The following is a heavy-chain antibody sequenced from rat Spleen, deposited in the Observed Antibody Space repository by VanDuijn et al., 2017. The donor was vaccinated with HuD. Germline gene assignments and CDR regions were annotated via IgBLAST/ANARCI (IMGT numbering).Heavy chain of an antibody. V-gene: IGHV5-31*01. Sequence: EVQLVESGGGLVQPGRSLKLSCVASGFTFNNYWMTWIRQAPGKGLEWVASITNTGGSTFYPDSVKGRFTISRDNAKSNLHLQMNSLRSEDTATYYCTREVTTTGAFDYWGQGVMVTVSS. CDR1: GFTFNNYW. D-gene: IGHD1-1*01. J-gene: IGHJ2*01. CDR2: ITNTGGST. CDR3: TREVTTTGAFDY.